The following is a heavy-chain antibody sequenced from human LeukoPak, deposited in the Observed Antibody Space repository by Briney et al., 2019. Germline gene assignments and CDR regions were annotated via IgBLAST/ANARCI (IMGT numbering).Heavy chain of an antibody. J-gene: IGHJ6*03. D-gene: IGHD1-14*01. CDR2: INHSGST. V-gene: IGHV4-34*01. Sequence: PSETLSLTCAVYGGSFSAYYWSWLRQPPGKGLEWIGEINHSGSTNYNPSLKSRVTISVDTSKNQFSLKLSSVTAADTAVYYCARGGITSHYYYYYMDVWGKGTTVTVSS. CDR3: ARGGITSHYYYYYMDV. CDR1: GGSFSAYY.